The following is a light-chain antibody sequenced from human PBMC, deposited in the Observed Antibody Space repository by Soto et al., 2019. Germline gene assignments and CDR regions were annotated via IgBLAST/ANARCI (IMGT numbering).Light chain of an antibody. CDR3: QQYNSWPLT. J-gene: IGKJ3*01. V-gene: IGKV3-15*01. CDR1: QSVNSN. CDR2: AAS. Sequence: EIVMTQSPVTLSVSPGERATLSCRASQSVNSNLAWYQQKPGQAPRLLIYAASTGATGIPARFSGCWSGSDFTLTISSLQSEDFAVYYCQQYNSWPLTFGPGTKVDIK.